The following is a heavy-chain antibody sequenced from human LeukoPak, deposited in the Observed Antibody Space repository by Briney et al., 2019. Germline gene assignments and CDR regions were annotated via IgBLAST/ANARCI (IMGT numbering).Heavy chain of an antibody. CDR1: VYTFTSYG. CDR3: AKDIITGTPPRFDY. J-gene: IGHJ4*02. V-gene: IGHV1-18*01. D-gene: IGHD1-7*01. CDR2: ISAYNGNT. Sequence: ASVKVSCKASVYTFTSYGSSWLRQAPGQGREWMGWISAYNGNTNYAQKLEGRVTMTTDTSTSPAGMELESLESDDTAGYYCAKDIITGTPPRFDYWGQGRLVSVSS.